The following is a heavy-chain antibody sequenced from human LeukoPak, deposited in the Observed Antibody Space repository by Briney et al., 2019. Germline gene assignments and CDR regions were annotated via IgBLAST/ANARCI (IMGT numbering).Heavy chain of an antibody. CDR1: GFTFSSYG. CDR3: ARSQGGYSSGYYKPFDY. CDR2: IWYDGSNK. D-gene: IGHD3-22*01. J-gene: IGHJ4*02. V-gene: IGHV3-33*08. Sequence: GGSLRLSCEASGFTFSSYGMHWVRQAPGKGLEWVAVIWYDGSNKYYADSVKGRFTISRDNSKNTLYLQMNSLRAEDTAVYYCARSQGGYSSGYYKPFDYWGQGTLVTVSS.